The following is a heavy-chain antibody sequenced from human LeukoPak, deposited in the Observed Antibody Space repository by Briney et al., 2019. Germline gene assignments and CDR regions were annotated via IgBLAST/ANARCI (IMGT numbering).Heavy chain of an antibody. CDR3: ARGLNGDPRAFDI. J-gene: IGHJ3*02. CDR2: VSYSGDT. V-gene: IGHV4-31*03. CDR1: DGSISSGRFY. D-gene: IGHD4-17*01. Sequence: PSETLSLTCTVSDGSISSGRFYWCWIRQHPGKGLEWLGCVSYSGDTYYDPSLKSRVTMSVDTSKNQFSLNLSFVTAADTAVYYCARGLNGDPRAFDIWGQGTMVTVSS.